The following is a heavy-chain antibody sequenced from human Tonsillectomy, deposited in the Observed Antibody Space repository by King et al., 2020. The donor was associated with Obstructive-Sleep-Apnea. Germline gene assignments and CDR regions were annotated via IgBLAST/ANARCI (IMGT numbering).Heavy chain of an antibody. CDR3: SSTVVTLGAPDDY. D-gene: IGHD4-23*01. CDR2: MSPNSGNT. V-gene: IGHV1-8*01. Sequence: QLVQSGAEVKKPGASVKVSCRASGYTFTSYDINWVRQATGQGLEWVGRMSPNSGNTGYAQKFQGRGTMTRNTSISTAYMELSSLRSEDTAVYYCSSTVVTLGAPDDYWGQGTLVTVSS. CDR1: GYTFTSYD. J-gene: IGHJ4*02.